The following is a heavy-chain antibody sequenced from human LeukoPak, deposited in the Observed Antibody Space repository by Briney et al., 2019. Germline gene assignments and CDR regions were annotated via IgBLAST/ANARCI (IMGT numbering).Heavy chain of an antibody. V-gene: IGHV4-4*02. CDR3: ARGAAVAGTSYYYSHDMDV. CDR2: IDHSGST. CDR1: GFTFSSYAM. Sequence: GSLRLSCAASGFTFSSYAMSWVRQPPGKGLEWVGEIDHSGSTNNNPSLKSRVTISVDKSKNQFSLKLRSVTAADTAVYYCARGAAVAGTSYYYSHDMDVWGQGTTVTVSS. J-gene: IGHJ6*02. D-gene: IGHD6-19*01.